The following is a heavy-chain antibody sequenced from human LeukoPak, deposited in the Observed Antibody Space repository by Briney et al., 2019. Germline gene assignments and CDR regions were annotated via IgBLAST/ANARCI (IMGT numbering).Heavy chain of an antibody. V-gene: IGHV3-7*01. J-gene: IGHJ4*02. CDR1: GFTFSSYW. D-gene: IGHD6-13*01. Sequence: GGSLRLSCAASGFTFSSYWMSWVRQAPGKGLEWVANIKQDGSEKYYVDSVKGRFTVSRDNAKNSLYLQMNSLRAEDTAVYYCARVPGIAAAGSPFDYWGQGTLVTVSS. CDR2: IKQDGSEK. CDR3: ARVPGIAAAGSPFDY.